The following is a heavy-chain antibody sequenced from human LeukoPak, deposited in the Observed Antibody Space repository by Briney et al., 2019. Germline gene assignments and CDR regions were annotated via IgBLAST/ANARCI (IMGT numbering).Heavy chain of an antibody. CDR1: GGSFSGYY. J-gene: IGHJ5*01. Sequence: PSETLSLTCAVYGGSFSGYYWSWIRQPPGKGLEWIGEINHSGSTNYNPSLKSRVTISVDTPKNQFSLKLSSVTAADTAVYYCARVHSSSWFGYWGQGTLVTVSS. CDR3: ARVHSSSWFGY. D-gene: IGHD6-13*01. CDR2: INHSGST. V-gene: IGHV4-34*01.